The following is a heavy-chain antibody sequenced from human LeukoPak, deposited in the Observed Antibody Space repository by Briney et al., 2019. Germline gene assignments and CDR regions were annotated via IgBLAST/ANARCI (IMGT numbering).Heavy chain of an antibody. CDR3: ARDHGDSSGYYALGY. J-gene: IGHJ4*02. V-gene: IGHV3-48*04. D-gene: IGHD3-22*01. Sequence: GGSLRLSCAASGFTFSSNSMNWVRQAPGKGLEWVSYISSTGGTIYYADSMKGRFTISRDNAKNSLYLQMNSLRVEDTAVYYCARDHGDSSGYYALGYWGQGSLVTVSS. CDR1: GFTFSSNS. CDR2: ISSTGGTI.